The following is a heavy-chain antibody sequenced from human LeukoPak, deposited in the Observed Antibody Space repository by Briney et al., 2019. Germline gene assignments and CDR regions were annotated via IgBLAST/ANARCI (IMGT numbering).Heavy chain of an antibody. CDR1: GGSISSSSYY. D-gene: IGHD5-12*01. CDR2: IYYSGNT. V-gene: IGHV4-39*07. J-gene: IGHJ4*02. CDR3: ARAQETVAIDY. Sequence: SETLSLTCTVSGGSISSSSYYWGWIRQPPGKGLEWIGSIYYSGNTYYNPSLKSRVTISVDTSKNQFSLKLTSVTAADTAVYYCARAQETVAIDYWGQGTLVTVSS.